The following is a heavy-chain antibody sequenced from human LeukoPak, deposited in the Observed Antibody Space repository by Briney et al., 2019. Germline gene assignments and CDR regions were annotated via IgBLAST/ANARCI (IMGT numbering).Heavy chain of an antibody. J-gene: IGHJ4*02. CDR3: AKEGFYSSGWSDQDY. Sequence: PGRSLRLSCAASGFTFSSYGMHWVRQAPGKGLEWVAVISYDGSNKYYADSVKGRFTISRDNSKNTLYLQMNSLRAEDTAVYYCAKEGFYSSGWSDQDYWGQGTLVTVSS. CDR1: GFTFSSYG. D-gene: IGHD6-19*01. CDR2: ISYDGSNK. V-gene: IGHV3-30*18.